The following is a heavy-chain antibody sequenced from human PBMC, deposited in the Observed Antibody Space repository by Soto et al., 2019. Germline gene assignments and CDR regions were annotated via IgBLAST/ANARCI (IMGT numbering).Heavy chain of an antibody. CDR3: AREGSYSAYNFAHGIQLWSFDF. V-gene: IGHV4-4*07. CDR2: IFSSGST. Sequence: SETLSLAGTVSGGSINTFYWSWVRHPAGKGLEWIGRIFSSGSTSFNPSLESRVAMSVDTSKNHFPLNLSSVTAADMAVYYCAREGSYSAYNFAHGIQLWSFDFWGQGALVTVSS. D-gene: IGHD5-12*01. J-gene: IGHJ4*02. CDR1: GGSINTFY.